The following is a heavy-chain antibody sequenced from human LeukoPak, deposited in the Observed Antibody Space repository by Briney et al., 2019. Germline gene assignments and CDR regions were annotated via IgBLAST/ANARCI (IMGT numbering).Heavy chain of an antibody. V-gene: IGHV4-59*01. D-gene: IGHD6-13*01. CDR1: GGSISSYY. CDR3: SSIAAGYGMDV. J-gene: IGHJ6*02. CDR2: IYYSGST. Sequence: TSETLSLTCTVSGGSISSYYWSWIRQPPGKGLEWIGYIYYSGSTNYNPSLKSRVTISVDTSKDQFSLKLSSVTAADTAVYYCSSIAAGYGMDVWGQGTTVTVSS.